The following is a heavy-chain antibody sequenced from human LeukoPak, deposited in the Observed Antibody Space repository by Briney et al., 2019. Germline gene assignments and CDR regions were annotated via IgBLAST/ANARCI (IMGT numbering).Heavy chain of an antibody. CDR2: IYPGEYDI. CDR3: AIRYGDYVGYFDY. Sequence: GESLKISCKGSGYSFSNYWIGWVRQMPGKGLEWMGIIYPGEYDIRYSPSFQGQVTISADKSISPAYLQWSSLKASDTDMYYCAIRYGDYVGYFDYWGQGTLVTVSS. D-gene: IGHD4-17*01. J-gene: IGHJ4*02. V-gene: IGHV5-51*01. CDR1: GYSFSNYW.